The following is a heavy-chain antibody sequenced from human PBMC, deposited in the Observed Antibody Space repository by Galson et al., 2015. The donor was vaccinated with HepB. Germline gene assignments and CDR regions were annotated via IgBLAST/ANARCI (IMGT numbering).Heavy chain of an antibody. V-gene: IGHV3-33*01. J-gene: IGHJ3*01. CDR3: ASCRHQTTVTPNDAFDL. D-gene: IGHD4-11*01. CDR1: GFTFSSYG. CDR2: IWYDGSNK. Sequence: SLRLSCAASGFTFSSYGMHWVRQAPGKGLEWVAVIWYDGSNKYYADSVKGRFTISRGNSKNTLYLQMNSLRDEDTAVYYCASCRHQTTVTPNDAFDLWGQGTMVTVSS.